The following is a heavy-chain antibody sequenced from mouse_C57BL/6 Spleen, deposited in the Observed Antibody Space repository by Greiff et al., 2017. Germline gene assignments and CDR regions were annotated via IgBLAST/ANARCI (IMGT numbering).Heavy chain of an antibody. J-gene: IGHJ2*01. Sequence: VQLQQSGAELAKPGASVKLSCKASGSTFTSYWMHWVQQRPGQGLEWLGYINTSSGYTKYNQKFKDKATLTADKYSSTTYMQMSSLTYEDSAVYYCARTAGSSLFDYWGQGTTLTVSS. D-gene: IGHD1-1*01. CDR2: INTSSGYT. CDR3: ARTAGSSLFDY. CDR1: GSTFTSYW. V-gene: IGHV1-7*01.